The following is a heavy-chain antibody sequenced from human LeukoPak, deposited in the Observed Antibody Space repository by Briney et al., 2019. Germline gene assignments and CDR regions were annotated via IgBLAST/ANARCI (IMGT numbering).Heavy chain of an antibody. CDR2: IDSSGNTI. J-gene: IGHJ4*02. D-gene: IGHD3-22*01. CDR1: GFSFSTYS. Sequence: GGSLRLSCVASGFSFSTYSMDWVRQAPGKGLEWVSAIDSSGNTIYYADSVKGRFTISRDNAKNSLYLQMNSLRAEDTAVYYCAKDRYYYDSSALQYYFDYWGQGTLVTVSS. V-gene: IGHV3-21*04. CDR3: AKDRYYYDSSALQYYFDY.